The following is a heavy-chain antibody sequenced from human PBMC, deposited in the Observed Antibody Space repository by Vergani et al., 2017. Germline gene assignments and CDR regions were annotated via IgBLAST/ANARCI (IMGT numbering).Heavy chain of an antibody. J-gene: IGHJ4*02. CDR1: GGSFSGYY. Sequence: QVQLQQWGAGLLKPSETLSLTCAVYGGSFSGYYWSWIRQPPGKGLEWIGEINHSGSTNYNPSLKSRVTISVDTSKNQFSLKLSSVTAADTAVYYCASLSGYDPPGYFDYWGQGTLVTVSS. CDR2: INHSGST. V-gene: IGHV4-34*01. D-gene: IGHD5-12*01. CDR3: ASLSGYDPPGYFDY.